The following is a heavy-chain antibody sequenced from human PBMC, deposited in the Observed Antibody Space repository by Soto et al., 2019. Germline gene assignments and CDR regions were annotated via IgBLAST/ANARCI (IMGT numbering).Heavy chain of an antibody. V-gene: IGHV1-3*01. Sequence: QVQLVQSGAEVKKPGASVKVSCKASGYTFATYAIHWVRQAPGEGLEWIGWINPATGNTEYSEKFQDRVTLPRETSATTAYMELRSLRFENTAVCCCVRGDNTAGCLETRGQGPLITVSP. CDR3: VRGDNTAGCLET. CDR2: INPATGNT. J-gene: IGHJ4*02. D-gene: IGHD1-20*01. CDR1: GYTFATYA.